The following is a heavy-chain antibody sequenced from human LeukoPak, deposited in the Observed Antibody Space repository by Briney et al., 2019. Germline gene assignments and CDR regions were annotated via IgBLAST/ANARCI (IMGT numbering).Heavy chain of an antibody. Sequence: SVKVSCKASGGTFSSYAISWVRQAPGQGLEWMGGIIPIFGTANYAQKFQGRVTVTRDTSISTAYMELSRLRSDDTAVYYCARDHSDYYDSSGYYYAEDYWGQGTLVTVSS. D-gene: IGHD3-22*01. CDR2: IIPIFGTA. CDR1: GGTFSSYA. V-gene: IGHV1-69*05. CDR3: ARDHSDYYDSSGYYYAEDY. J-gene: IGHJ4*02.